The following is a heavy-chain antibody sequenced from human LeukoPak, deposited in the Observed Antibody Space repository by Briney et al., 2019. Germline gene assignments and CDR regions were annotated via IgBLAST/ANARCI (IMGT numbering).Heavy chain of an antibody. Sequence: GGSLRLSCAASGFTFSSYGMHWVRQAPGKGLEWAAFIRYDGSNKYCADSVKGRFTISRDNSKNTLYLQMNSLRAEDTAVYYCAKGDYGVPIDYYYYMDVWGKGTTVTISS. CDR3: AKGDYGVPIDYYYYMDV. D-gene: IGHD4-17*01. CDR2: IRYDGSNK. J-gene: IGHJ6*03. CDR1: GFTFSSYG. V-gene: IGHV3-30*02.